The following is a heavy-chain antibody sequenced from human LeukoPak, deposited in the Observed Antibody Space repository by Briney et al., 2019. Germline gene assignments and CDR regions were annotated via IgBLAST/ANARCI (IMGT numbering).Heavy chain of an antibody. CDR3: AKAAGYCSGGSCYLNYFDY. J-gene: IGHJ4*02. Sequence: PGGSLRLSCAASGFTFSSYAMSWVRQAPGKGLEWVSAISGSGGSTYYADSVKGRFTISRDNSKNTLYLQMNSLRAEDTAVYYCAKAAGYCSGGSCYLNYFDYWGQGTLVTVSS. D-gene: IGHD2-15*01. V-gene: IGHV3-23*01. CDR2: ISGSGGST. CDR1: GFTFSSYA.